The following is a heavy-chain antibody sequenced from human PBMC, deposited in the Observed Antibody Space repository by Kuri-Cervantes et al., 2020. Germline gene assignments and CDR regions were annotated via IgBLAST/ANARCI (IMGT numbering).Heavy chain of an antibody. CDR2: IRSKAYGGTT. Sequence: GESLKISCAASGFTVSSNYMSWVRQAPGKGLEWVGFIRSKAYGGTTEYAASVKGRFTISRDDSKSIAYLQMNSLKTEDTAVYYCTTDQITYYDFTRYFDYWGQGTLVTVSS. CDR3: TTDQITYYDFTRYFDY. J-gene: IGHJ4*02. D-gene: IGHD3-3*01. CDR1: GFTVSSNY. V-gene: IGHV3-49*04.